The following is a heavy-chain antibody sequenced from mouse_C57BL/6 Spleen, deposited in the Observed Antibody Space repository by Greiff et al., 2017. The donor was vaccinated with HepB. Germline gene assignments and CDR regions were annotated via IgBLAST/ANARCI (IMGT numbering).Heavy chain of an antibody. CDR3: ARWLLPYV. V-gene: IGHV1-26*01. Sequence: EVQLQQSGPELVKPGASVKISCKASGYTFTDYYMNWVKQSHGKSLEWIGDINPNNGGTSYNQKFKGKATLTVDKSSSTAYMELRSLTSEDSAVYYCARWLLPYVWGTGTTVTVSS. D-gene: IGHD2-3*01. CDR1: GYTFTDYY. J-gene: IGHJ1*03. CDR2: INPNNGGT.